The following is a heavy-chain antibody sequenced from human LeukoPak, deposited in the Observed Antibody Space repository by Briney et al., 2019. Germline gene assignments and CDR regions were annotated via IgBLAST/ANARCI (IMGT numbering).Heavy chain of an antibody. V-gene: IGHV3-48*04. CDR1: GFTFSSSG. CDR3: ASPLMDSYRDY. CDR2: ISSSSTTI. J-gene: IGHJ4*02. D-gene: IGHD5-18*01. Sequence: GGSLRLSCAASGFTFSSSGMNWVRQAPGKGLEWITYISSSSTTIYYADSVKGRFTISRDNAKNSLYLQMNSLRAEDTAVYYCASPLMDSYRDYWGQGTLVTVSS.